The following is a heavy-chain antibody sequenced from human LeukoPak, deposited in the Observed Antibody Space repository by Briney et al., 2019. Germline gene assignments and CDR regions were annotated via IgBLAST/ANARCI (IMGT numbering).Heavy chain of an antibody. CDR2: IIPIFGTA. V-gene: IGHV1-69*05. Sequence: SVKVSCKASGGTFSSYAISWVRQAPGHGLEWMGRIIPIFGTANYAQKFQGRVTITTDESTSTAYMELSSLRSDDTAVYYCGTLLSNGPFDYWGQGSLVTVSS. CDR3: GTLLSNGPFDY. J-gene: IGHJ4*02. CDR1: GGTFSSYA.